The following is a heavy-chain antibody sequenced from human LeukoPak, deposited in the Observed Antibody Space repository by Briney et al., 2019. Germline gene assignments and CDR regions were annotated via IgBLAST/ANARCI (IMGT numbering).Heavy chain of an antibody. V-gene: IGHV3-48*04. CDR3: ARAHYDILTGYYNGY. Sequence: GGSLRLSCAASGFTFSSYAMSWVRQAPGKGLEWVSYISSSSSTIYYADSVKGRFTISRDNAKNSLYLQMNSLRAEDTAVYYCARAHYDILTGYYNGYWGQGTLVTVSS. D-gene: IGHD3-9*01. CDR1: GFTFSSYA. CDR2: ISSSSSTI. J-gene: IGHJ4*02.